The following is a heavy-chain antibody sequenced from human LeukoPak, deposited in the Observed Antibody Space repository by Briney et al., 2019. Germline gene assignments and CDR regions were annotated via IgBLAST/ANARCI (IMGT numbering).Heavy chain of an antibody. J-gene: IGHJ4*02. V-gene: IGHV3-7*03. D-gene: IGHD3-10*01. CDR2: IKQDGSEK. CDR3: AKDDHMVRGPRGEGLYYFDY. CDR1: GFTFSRYW. Sequence: GGSLRLSCAASGFTFSRYWMSWVRQAPGKGLEWVANIKQDGSEKYYVDSVKGRFTISRDNSKNTLYLQMNSLRAEDTAVYYCAKDDHMVRGPRGEGLYYFDYWGQGTLVTVSS.